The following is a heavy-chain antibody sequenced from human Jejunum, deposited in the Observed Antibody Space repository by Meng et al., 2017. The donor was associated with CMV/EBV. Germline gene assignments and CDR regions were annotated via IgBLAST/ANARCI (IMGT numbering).Heavy chain of an antibody. J-gene: IGHJ6*02. V-gene: IGHV4-59*01. CDR3: ARDPGVGYFYSGTDV. D-gene: IGHD1-26*01. CDR1: GGSISGYY. CDR2: IYNSGNT. Sequence: SGGSISGYYWSWIRQPPGKGLEWIGYIYNSGNTYYNPSLKGRVTLSVDTSKNQFSLNLNSVTAADTALYYCARDPGVGYFYSGTDVWGQGTTVTVPS.